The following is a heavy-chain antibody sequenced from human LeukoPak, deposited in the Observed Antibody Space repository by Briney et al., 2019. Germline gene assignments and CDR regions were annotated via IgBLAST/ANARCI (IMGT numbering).Heavy chain of an antibody. Sequence: PSETLSLTCTVSGGSISSYSWSWIRQPPGKGLEWIGYIYYSGRTVYNPSFTSRVTISIDASKDQFSLRLSSVTAADTAIYYCAGDCGSGRFRFDYWGQGSLVTGSS. CDR3: AGDCGSGRFRFDY. CDR2: IYYSGRT. D-gene: IGHD3-10*01. CDR1: GGSISSYS. V-gene: IGHV4-59*03. J-gene: IGHJ4*02.